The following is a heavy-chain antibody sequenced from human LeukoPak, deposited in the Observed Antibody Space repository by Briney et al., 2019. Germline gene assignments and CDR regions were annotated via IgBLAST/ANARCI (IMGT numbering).Heavy chain of an antibody. D-gene: IGHD6-19*01. V-gene: IGHV3-33*01. CDR3: ASFGQQWLESY. CDR2: VWYDGSKK. J-gene: IGHJ4*02. Sequence: GGSLRLYCAASGFIFSSSGMHWVRQAPGKGLEWVAVVWYDGSKKYHADSVKGRLTISRDNSKNTLFLEMNNLKVEDTAVYYCASFGQQWLESYWGLGTLVTVSS. CDR1: GFIFSSSG.